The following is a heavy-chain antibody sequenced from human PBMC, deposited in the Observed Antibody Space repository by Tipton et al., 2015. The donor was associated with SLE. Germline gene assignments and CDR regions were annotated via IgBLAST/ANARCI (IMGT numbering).Heavy chain of an antibody. V-gene: IGHV3-30-3*01. J-gene: IGHJ4*02. CDR1: GFTFSSYA. D-gene: IGHD2-2*01. CDR3: ATGYCSSTSCLDY. Sequence: SLRLSCAASGFTFSSYAMSWVRQAPGKGLEWVAVISYDGSNKYYADSVKSRFTISRDNSKNTLYLQMNSLGAEDTAVYYCATGYCSSTSCLDYWGQGTLVTVSS. CDR2: ISYDGSNK.